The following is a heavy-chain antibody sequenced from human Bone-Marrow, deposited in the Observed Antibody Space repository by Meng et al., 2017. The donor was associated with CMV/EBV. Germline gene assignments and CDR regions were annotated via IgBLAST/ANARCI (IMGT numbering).Heavy chain of an antibody. CDR2: ISWNSGSI. CDR3: ARSQLRFLEWLSTLYYFDY. V-gene: IGHV3-9*01. D-gene: IGHD3-3*01. CDR1: GFTFDDYA. J-gene: IGHJ4*02. Sequence: SLKISCAASGFTFDDYAMHWVRQAPGKGLEWVSGISWNSGSIGYADSVKGRFTISRDNAKNSLYLQMNSLRAEDTAVYYCARSQLRFLEWLSTLYYFDYWGQGTLVTVSS.